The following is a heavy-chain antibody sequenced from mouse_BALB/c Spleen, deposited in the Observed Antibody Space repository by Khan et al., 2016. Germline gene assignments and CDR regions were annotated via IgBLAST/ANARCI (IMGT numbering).Heavy chain of an antibody. CDR2: IDPENGDT. J-gene: IGHJ3*01. CDR3: ASYGNSFAWFVY. D-gene: IGHD2-10*01. V-gene: IGHV14-4*02. Sequence: VRLQQSGAELVRSGASVKLSCTASGFNIKDYYLHWVKQRPEQGLEWIGWIDPENGDTEYAPKFQGKATITADTSSNTAFLQLNSLTSEDTSVYYCASYGNSFAWFVYWGQGTLVTVSA. CDR1: GFNIKDYY.